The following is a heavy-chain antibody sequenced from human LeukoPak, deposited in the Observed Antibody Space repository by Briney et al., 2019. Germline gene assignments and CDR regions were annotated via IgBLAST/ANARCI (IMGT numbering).Heavy chain of an antibody. V-gene: IGHV3-30*02. D-gene: IGHD3-3*01. Sequence: GGSLRLSCAASGFTFSSYGMHWVRQAPGKGLEWVAFIRYDGSNKYYADSVKGRFTISRDNSKNTLYLQMNSLRAEDTAVYYCAKDYDFWSGYVGIDYWGQGTLVTVSS. J-gene: IGHJ4*02. CDR1: GFTFSSYG. CDR2: IRYDGSNK. CDR3: AKDYDFWSGYVGIDY.